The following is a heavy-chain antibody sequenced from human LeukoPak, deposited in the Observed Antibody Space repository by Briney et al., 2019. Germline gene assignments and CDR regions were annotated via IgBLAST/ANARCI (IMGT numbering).Heavy chain of an antibody. J-gene: IGHJ4*02. Sequence: GGSLRLSCAASGFTVSTNYMSWVRQAPGKGLEWVSVIYSGGSTYYADSVKDRFTISRDNSKNTVYLQMNSLRAEDTAVYYCAKDLLSGGNCYSIFHYWGQGTLVTVSS. CDR3: AKDLLSGGNCYSIFHY. D-gene: IGHD2-15*01. CDR2: IYSGGST. CDR1: GFTVSTNY. V-gene: IGHV3-66*01.